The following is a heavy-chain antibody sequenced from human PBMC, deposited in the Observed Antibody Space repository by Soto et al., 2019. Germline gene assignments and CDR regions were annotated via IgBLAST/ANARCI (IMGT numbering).Heavy chain of an antibody. Sequence: QVQLVESGGGVVQPGRSLRLSCEASGFTFRSHGMHWVRQAPGKGLEWLAVIWYDGSEKYYADSVKGRFTISRDNSKNTLYLQMNSLTVEDTAVYYCASWSDNKVVDPWGQGTVVTVS. CDR2: IWYDGSEK. CDR1: GFTFRSHG. J-gene: IGHJ5*02. CDR3: ASWSDNKVVDP. V-gene: IGHV3-33*01. D-gene: IGHD3-3*01.